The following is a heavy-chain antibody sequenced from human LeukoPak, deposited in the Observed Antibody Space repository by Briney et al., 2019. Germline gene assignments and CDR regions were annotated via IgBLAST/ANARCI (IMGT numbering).Heavy chain of an antibody. V-gene: IGHV3-30*02. CDR1: GFTFSSYG. Sequence: PGGSLRLSCAASGFTFSSYGMHWVRQAPGKGLEWVAFIRYDGSNKYYADSVKGRFTISRDNSKNTLYLQMSSLRAEDTAVYYCARGEYYDSSGYRKFDYWGQGTLVTVSS. CDR3: ARGEYYDSSGYRKFDY. CDR2: IRYDGSNK. D-gene: IGHD3-22*01. J-gene: IGHJ4*02.